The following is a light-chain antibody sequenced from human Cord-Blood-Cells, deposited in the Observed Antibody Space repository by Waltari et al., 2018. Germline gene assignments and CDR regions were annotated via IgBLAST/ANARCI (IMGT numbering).Light chain of an antibody. CDR3: QAWDSSTYV. V-gene: IGLV3-1*01. CDR1: KLGDKY. J-gene: IGLJ1*01. CDR2: QDS. Sequence: PGQTASITCSGDKLGDKYACWYQQKPGLSPVLVIYQDSKRPSGIPERFSGSNSGNTATLTISGTQAMDEADYYCQAWDSSTYVFGTGTKVTVL.